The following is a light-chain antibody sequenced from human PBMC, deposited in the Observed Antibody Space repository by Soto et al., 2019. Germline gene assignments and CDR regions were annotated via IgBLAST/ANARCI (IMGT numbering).Light chain of an antibody. CDR1: QNVKTR. J-gene: IGKJ4*01. Sequence: KVMTQSPATLSVSPGERATLSSRASQNVKTRLAWYQQKPGQAPRLLIYDAFTRATGIPARFSGSASGTEFTLTISSLQSEDFAVYYCQQYDEWPLTFGGGTKMEIK. CDR3: QQYDEWPLT. V-gene: IGKV3-15*01. CDR2: DAF.